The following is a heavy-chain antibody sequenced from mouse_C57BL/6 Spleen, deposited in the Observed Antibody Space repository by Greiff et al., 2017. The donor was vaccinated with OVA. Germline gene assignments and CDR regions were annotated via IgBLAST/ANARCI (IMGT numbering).Heavy chain of an antibody. CDR2: ISSGGSYT. Sequence: EVKLVESGGDLVKPGGSLKLSCAASGFTFSSYGMSWVRQTPDKRLEWVATISSGGSYTYYPDSVKGRFTISRDHAKNTLYLQMSSLKSEDTAMYYCAREEGSYWGQGTTLTVSS. V-gene: IGHV5-6*01. CDR3: AREEGSY. J-gene: IGHJ2*01. CDR1: GFTFSSYG.